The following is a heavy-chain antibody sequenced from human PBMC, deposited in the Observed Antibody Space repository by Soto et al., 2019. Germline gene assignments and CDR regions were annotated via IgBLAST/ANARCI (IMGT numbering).Heavy chain of an antibody. CDR1: GFTVSNNY. CDR2: IYSGGYT. J-gene: IGHJ4*02. V-gene: IGHV3-53*01. CDR3: GTQGGGGGY. D-gene: IGHD3-16*01. Sequence: EVQLVESGGGLIQPGGSLRLSCAVSGFTVSNNYMSWVRQAPGKGLEGVSVIYSGGYTAYGDSVKGRFTISRDNSKNTLNLQVNAQRADDSAWYFGGTQGGGGGYWGQGTLVTVSS.